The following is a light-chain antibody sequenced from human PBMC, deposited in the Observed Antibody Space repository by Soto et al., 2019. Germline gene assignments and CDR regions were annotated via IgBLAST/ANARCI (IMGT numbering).Light chain of an antibody. V-gene: IGKV3-20*01. CDR2: DTS. Sequence: EIVLTQSPGTLSLSPGERATLSCRASQSVSSTSLAWYQQEPGQAPRLLMYDTSSRATGIPDRFSGSGSGTAFTLTITRLETEDFAVYYCQQYDRSTGTFGQGTKVEIK. CDR1: QSVSSTS. J-gene: IGKJ1*01. CDR3: QQYDRSTGT.